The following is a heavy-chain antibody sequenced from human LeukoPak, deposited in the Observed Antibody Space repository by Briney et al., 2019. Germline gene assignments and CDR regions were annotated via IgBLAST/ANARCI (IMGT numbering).Heavy chain of an antibody. CDR2: TRCYGYYV. J-gene: IGHJ6*03. CDR1: GLNLSIYG. D-gene: IGHD3-22*01. Sequence: GGPLRLFCEASGLNLSIYGMLCARQAPRKGVVGVGFTRCYGYYVKYAHSVKGRFPISRDISEKTLYVQINSLRPADTAVYFCAKEDYFDRRGYYLYYSYNMDDWGKGATVVVSS. V-gene: IGHV3-30*02. CDR3: AKEDYFDRRGYYLYYSYNMDD.